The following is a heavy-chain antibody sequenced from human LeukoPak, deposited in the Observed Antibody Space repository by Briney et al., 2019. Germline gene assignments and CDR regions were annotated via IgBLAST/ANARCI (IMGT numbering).Heavy chain of an antibody. CDR2: INPSGGST. CDR1: GYTFTSYY. J-gene: IGHJ6*03. V-gene: IGHV1-46*01. D-gene: IGHD2-15*01. Sequence: ASVKVSCKASGYTFTSYYMHWVRQAPGQGLEWMGIINPSGGSTSYAQKFQGRVTMTRDMSTSTVYMELSSLRSEDTAVYYCARDYNYCSGGSCYSGDYMDVWGKGTTATVSS. CDR3: ARDYNYCSGGSCYSGDYMDV.